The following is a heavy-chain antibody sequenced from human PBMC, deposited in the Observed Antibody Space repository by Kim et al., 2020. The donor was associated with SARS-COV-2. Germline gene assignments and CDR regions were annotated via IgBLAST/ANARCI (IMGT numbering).Heavy chain of an antibody. J-gene: IGHJ4*02. Sequence: SETLSLTCTVSGGSISSSSYYWGWIRQPPGKGLEWIGSIYYSGSTYYNPSLKSRVTISVDTSKNQFSLKLSSVTAADTAVYYCARVIRGHTLYYFDYWGQGTLVTVSS. CDR2: IYYSGST. D-gene: IGHD3-10*01. V-gene: IGHV4-39*01. CDR3: ARVIRGHTLYYFDY. CDR1: GGSISSSSYY.